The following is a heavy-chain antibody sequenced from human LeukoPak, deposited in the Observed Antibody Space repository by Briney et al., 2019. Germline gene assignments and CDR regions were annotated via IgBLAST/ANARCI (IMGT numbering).Heavy chain of an antibody. CDR3: AREGLNMVRGVIPKEAWGWFDP. J-gene: IGHJ5*02. V-gene: IGHV4-59*12. CDR2: IYYSGST. Sequence: SETLSLTCTVSGGSISSYYWSWIRQPPGKGLEWIGYIYYSGSTDYNPSLKSRVTISVDTSKNQFSLKLSSVTAADTAVYYCAREGLNMVRGVIPKEAWGWFDPWGQGTLVTVSS. D-gene: IGHD3-10*01. CDR1: GGSISSYY.